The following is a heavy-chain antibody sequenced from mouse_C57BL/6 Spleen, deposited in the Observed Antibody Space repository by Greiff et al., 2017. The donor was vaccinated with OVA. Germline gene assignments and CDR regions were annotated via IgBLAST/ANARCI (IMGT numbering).Heavy chain of an antibody. CDR1: GFTFSSYA. CDR3: AREGITTVVGGYFDY. CDR2: ISDGGSYT. V-gene: IGHV5-4*01. Sequence: EVHLVESGGGLVKPGGSLKLSCAASGFTFSSYAMSWVRQTPEKRLEWVATISDGGSYTYYPDNVKGRFTISRDNAKNNLYLQMSHLKSEDTAMYYCAREGITTVVGGYFDYWGQGTTLTVSS. J-gene: IGHJ2*01. D-gene: IGHD1-1*01.